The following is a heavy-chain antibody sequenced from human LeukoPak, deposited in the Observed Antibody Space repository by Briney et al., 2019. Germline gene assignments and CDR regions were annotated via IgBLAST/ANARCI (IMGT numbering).Heavy chain of an antibody. V-gene: IGHV3-64D*06. D-gene: IGHD2-15*01. Sequence: AGSLRLSCSASGFTSSSYAMHWVRQPPGKGLEYVSAISSIGDSTSHTDSVAGRFTISRDNSKNTLYLQMSSLRAEDTAVYYCVKGEYCSSTSCYGGYCSGGSCYPPPYYFDYWGQGTLVTVSS. CDR3: VKGEYCSSTSCYGGYCSGGSCYPPPYYFDY. CDR1: GFTSSSYA. CDR2: ISSIGDST. J-gene: IGHJ4*02.